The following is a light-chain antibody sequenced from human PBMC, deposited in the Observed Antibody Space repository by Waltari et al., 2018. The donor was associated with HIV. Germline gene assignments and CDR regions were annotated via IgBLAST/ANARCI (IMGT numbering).Light chain of an antibody. J-gene: IGLJ1*01. V-gene: IGLV2-8*01. Sequence: HSALTQPPSASGSPGQSVTISCIATSSDVGPYNYVSWYQHHPGRAPNLMIFEVNQRASGVPDRFSASRSGNTAYLTVSGLQPEDEADYYCSSYVGNNIYVFGTGTKVTVL. CDR2: EVN. CDR1: SSDVGPYNY. CDR3: SSYVGNNIYV.